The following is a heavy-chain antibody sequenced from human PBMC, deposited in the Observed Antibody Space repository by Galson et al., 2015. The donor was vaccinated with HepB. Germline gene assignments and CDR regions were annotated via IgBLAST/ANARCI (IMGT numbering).Heavy chain of an antibody. D-gene: IGHD4-17*01. Sequence: QSGAEVKNPGESLKISCTGSGSSFTNYWIGWVRQMPGKGLEWMGILFPGDSDTRYSPSFQGQVTISADKSISTAYLQWSSLKASDTAMYYCARRRTVTTGIGWFDPWGQGTLVTVSS. CDR2: LFPGDSDT. CDR3: ARRRTVTTGIGWFDP. V-gene: IGHV5-51*01. CDR1: GSSFTNYW. J-gene: IGHJ5*02.